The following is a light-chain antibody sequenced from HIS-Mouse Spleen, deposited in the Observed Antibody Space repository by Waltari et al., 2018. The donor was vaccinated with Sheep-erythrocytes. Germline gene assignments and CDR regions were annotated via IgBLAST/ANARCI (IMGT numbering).Light chain of an antibody. J-gene: IGKJ4*01. Sequence: EIVLTQSPATLSLPQGERATLPSRASQSVSSYLAWYQQKPGQAPRLLIYDASNRATGIPARFSGSGSGTDFTLTISSLEPEDFAVYYCQQRSNWPPLTFGGGTKVEIK. CDR3: QQRSNWPPLT. CDR1: QSVSSY. V-gene: IGKV3-11*01. CDR2: DAS.